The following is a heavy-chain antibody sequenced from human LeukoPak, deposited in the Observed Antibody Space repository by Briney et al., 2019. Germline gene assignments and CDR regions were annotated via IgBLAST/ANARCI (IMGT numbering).Heavy chain of an antibody. J-gene: IGHJ4*02. CDR1: GYTSTGYY. Sequence: ASVKVSCKASGYTSTGYYMHWVRQAPGQGLEWMGWISPNSGGTNYAQKFQGRVTMTRDTSISTAYMELSRLRSDDTAVYYCAREGVDWNHSVYYFDYWGQGTLVTVSS. V-gene: IGHV1-2*02. D-gene: IGHD1-1*01. CDR3: AREGVDWNHSVYYFDY. CDR2: ISPNSGGT.